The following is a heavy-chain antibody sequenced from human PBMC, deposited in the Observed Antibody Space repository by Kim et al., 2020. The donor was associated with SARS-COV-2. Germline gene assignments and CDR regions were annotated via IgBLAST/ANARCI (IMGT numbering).Heavy chain of an antibody. V-gene: IGHV3-74*01. D-gene: IGHD3-16*01. CDR1: GFTFSSYW. Sequence: GGSLRLSCAASGFTFSSYWMHWVRQAPGKGLVWVSRINSDGSTTSYADSVKGRFTISRDNAKNTLYLQMNSLRAEDTAVYYCTRDSHDYVWGSPLLIDCWGQGTLITVSS. CDR2: INSDGSTT. J-gene: IGHJ4*02. CDR3: TRDSHDYVWGSPLLIDC.